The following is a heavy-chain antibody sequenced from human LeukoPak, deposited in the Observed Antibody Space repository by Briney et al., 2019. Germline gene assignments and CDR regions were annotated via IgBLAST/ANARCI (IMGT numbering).Heavy chain of an antibody. D-gene: IGHD3-22*01. V-gene: IGHV4-34*01. Sequence: SETLSLTCAVSGGSFSGYYWTWIRQPPGKGLEWIGEINHSGSANYNPSLKSRVTISLDTSKNQFSLKVSSVTAADTAVYYCARGPATDYYDSSGYYYWGQGTLVTVSS. CDR1: GGSFSGYY. J-gene: IGHJ4*02. CDR3: ARGPATDYYDSSGYYY. CDR2: INHSGSA.